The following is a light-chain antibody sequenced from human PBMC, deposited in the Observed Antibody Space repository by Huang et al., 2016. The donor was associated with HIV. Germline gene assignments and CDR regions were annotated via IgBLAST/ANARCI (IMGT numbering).Light chain of an antibody. V-gene: IGKV3-11*01. CDR2: DAS. CDR3: QQRSNWPAIT. J-gene: IGKJ5*01. Sequence: EIVLTQSPATLSLSPGERATLSCTASQSVTTYLAWYQQKPGQAPRLLIYDASGRATGIPARFSASGSGTDFTLTISYLEPEDFAVYYCQQRSNWPAITFGQGTRLEIK. CDR1: QSVTTY.